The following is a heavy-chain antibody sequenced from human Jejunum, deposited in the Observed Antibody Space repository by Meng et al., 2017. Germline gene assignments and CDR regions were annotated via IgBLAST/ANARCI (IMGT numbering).Heavy chain of an antibody. V-gene: IGHV3-7*01. J-gene: IGHJ4*02. D-gene: IGHD3-10*01. CDR1: GFTFSTFW. CDR3: GRGSRGDY. Sequence: GESLKISCEASGFTFSTFWMTWVRQAPGKGLERVANVNQDGSESYYVDSVKGRFTISRDNAKNSLYLQMNSLRAEDTAVYYCGRGSRGDYWGQGTLVTVSS. CDR2: VNQDGSES.